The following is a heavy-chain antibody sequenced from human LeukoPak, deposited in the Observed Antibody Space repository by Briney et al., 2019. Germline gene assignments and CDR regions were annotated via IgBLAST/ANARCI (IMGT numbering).Heavy chain of an antibody. Sequence: ASVKVSCKVSGYTLTELSMHWVRQAPGKGLEWMGGFDPEDGETIYAQKFQGRVTITADTSTDTAYMELSSLRSEDTAVYYCATDLRDILTGPYYYYMDVWGKGTTVTVSS. CDR1: GYTLTELS. CDR2: FDPEDGET. J-gene: IGHJ6*03. V-gene: IGHV1-24*01. D-gene: IGHD3-9*01. CDR3: ATDLRDILTGPYYYYMDV.